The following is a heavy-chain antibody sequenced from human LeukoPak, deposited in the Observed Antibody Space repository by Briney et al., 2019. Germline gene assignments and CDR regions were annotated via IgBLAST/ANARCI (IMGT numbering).Heavy chain of an antibody. J-gene: IGHJ4*02. CDR2: IWYDGSNK. CDR1: GFTFSSYG. CDR3: ARERDYCSGGSCHFDY. Sequence: PGGSLRLSCAASGFTFSSYGVHWVRQAPGKGLEWVAVIWYDGSNKYYADSVKGRFTISRDNAKNSLYLQMNSLRAEDTAVYYCARERDYCSGGSCHFDYWGQGTLVTVSS. V-gene: IGHV3-33*01. D-gene: IGHD2-15*01.